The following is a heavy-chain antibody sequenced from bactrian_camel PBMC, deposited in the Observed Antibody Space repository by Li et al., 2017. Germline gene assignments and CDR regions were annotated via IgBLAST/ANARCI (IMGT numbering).Heavy chain of an antibody. CDR2: INARGGNT. D-gene: IGHD1*01. V-gene: IGHV3S31*01. CDR3: AVPLFSAISTYRYELGCDTDDRVF. Sequence: VQLVESGGGLVQPGESLRLSCVASGITYSMSWVRQPPGKGLEWVSGINARGGNTHYADSVKGRFTFPLDNAKNTLYLQMDSLQPEDTAVYYCAVPLFSAISTYRYELGCDTDDRVFWGQGTQVTVS. J-gene: IGHJ4*01. CDR1: GITYS.